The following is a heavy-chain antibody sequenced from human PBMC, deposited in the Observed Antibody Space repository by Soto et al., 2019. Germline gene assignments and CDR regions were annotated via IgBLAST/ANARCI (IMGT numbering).Heavy chain of an antibody. CDR3: AKNYYFDH. CDR2: INVDDST. J-gene: IGHJ4*02. Sequence: PGGSLRLSCAASGFTFSAYAISWVRQAPGKGLEWVSSINVDDSTYYADSAKGRFTISRDNSKSTLFLELSSVRAEDTATFYCAKNYYFDHWGQGTLVTVSS. CDR1: GFTFSAYA. V-gene: IGHV3-23*01.